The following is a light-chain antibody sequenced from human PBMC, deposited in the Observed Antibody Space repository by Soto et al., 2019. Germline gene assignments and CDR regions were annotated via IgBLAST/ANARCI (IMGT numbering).Light chain of an antibody. CDR2: DTS. V-gene: IGKV3D-15*01. Sequence: EIVMTQSPATLSVSPGGRATLSCRASQSIGDTLAWYQQKPGQAPRLLIYDTSSRATGIPDRFSGTGSGTEFTLTISSLQSEDFAVYYCQQYNYWPPITFGQGTRLEIK. J-gene: IGKJ5*01. CDR3: QQYNYWPPIT. CDR1: QSIGDT.